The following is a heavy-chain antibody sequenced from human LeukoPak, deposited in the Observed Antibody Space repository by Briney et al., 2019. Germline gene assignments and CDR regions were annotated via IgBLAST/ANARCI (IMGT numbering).Heavy chain of an antibody. Sequence: SGTLSLTCAVSGGSISSSNWWSWVRQPPGKGLEWIGEIYHSGSTNYNPSLKSRVTISVDKSKNQFSLKLSSVTAADTAVYYCAGHLRNCSGGSCYSYYYYYYMDVWGKGTTVTVSS. D-gene: IGHD2-15*01. J-gene: IGHJ6*03. CDR1: GGSISSSNW. CDR2: IYHSGST. CDR3: AGHLRNCSGGSCYSYYYYYYMDV. V-gene: IGHV4-4*02.